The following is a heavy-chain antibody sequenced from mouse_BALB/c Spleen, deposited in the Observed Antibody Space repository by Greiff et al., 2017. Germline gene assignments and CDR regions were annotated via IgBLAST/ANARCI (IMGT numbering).Heavy chain of an antibody. J-gene: IGHJ3*01. D-gene: IGHD2-4*01. Sequence: EVHLVESGPELVKPGASVKMSCKASGYTFTSYVMHWVKQKPGQGLEWIGYINPYNDGTKYNEKFKGKATLTSDKSSSTAYMELSSLTSEDSAVYYCAGGGTMITTGFAYWGQGTLVTVSA. CDR3: AGGGTMITTGFAY. CDR1: GYTFTSYV. CDR2: INPYNDGT. V-gene: IGHV1-14*01.